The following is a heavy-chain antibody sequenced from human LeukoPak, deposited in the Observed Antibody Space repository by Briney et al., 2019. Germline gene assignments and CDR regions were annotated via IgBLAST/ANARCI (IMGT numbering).Heavy chain of an antibody. J-gene: IGHJ4*02. CDR2: IYTSGST. D-gene: IGHD3-22*01. CDR1: GGSISSYY. Sequence: SETLSLTCTVPGGSISSYYWSWIRQPAGKGLEWSGRIYTSGSTNYNPSLKSRVTISGDTSKNQFSLRLSSVTAADTAVYYCARASYSYDINGWVPFDYWGQGTLVTVSS. CDR3: ARASYSYDINGWVPFDY. V-gene: IGHV4-4*07.